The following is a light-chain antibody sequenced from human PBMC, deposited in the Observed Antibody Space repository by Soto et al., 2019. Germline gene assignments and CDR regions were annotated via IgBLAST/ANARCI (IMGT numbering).Light chain of an antibody. J-gene: IGLJ1*01. CDR2: SNN. CDR3: AAWDDSLNGYV. CDR1: SSNIESNT. V-gene: IGLV1-44*01. Sequence: QSALTQPPSASGTPGQRVTISCSGSSSNIESNTVNWYQQFPGTTPKLLIYSNNQRPSGVPDRFPGSKSGTSASLAISGLQSGDEADYYCAAWDDSLNGYVFGTGTKVTVL.